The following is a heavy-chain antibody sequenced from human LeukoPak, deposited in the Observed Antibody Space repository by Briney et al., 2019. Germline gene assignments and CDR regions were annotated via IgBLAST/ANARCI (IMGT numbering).Heavy chain of an antibody. V-gene: IGHV4-59*08. D-gene: IGHD5-18*01. CDR1: GGSISSYY. Sequence: PSETLSLTCTVSGGSISSYYWSWIRQPPGKGLEWIGYIYYSGSTNYNPSLKSRVTISVDTSKNQFSLKLSSVTAADTAVYYCARHGYSYGYIWFDPWGQGTLVTVSS. CDR3: ARHGYSYGYIWFDP. J-gene: IGHJ5*02. CDR2: IYYSGST.